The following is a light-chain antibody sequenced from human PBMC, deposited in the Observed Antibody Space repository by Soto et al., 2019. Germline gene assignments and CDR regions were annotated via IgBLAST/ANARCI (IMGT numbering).Light chain of an antibody. V-gene: IGKV3-20*01. CDR1: QSVTSSY. J-gene: IGKJ1*01. CDR3: QQYGSTPVT. CDR2: GAS. Sequence: EMVLTQSPGTLALSPGERATLSCRASQSVTSSYLAWYQQKPGQAPRLLIYGASSRDTGIPDRLSGSGSGTDFILTISRLGPEDFAVYYCQQYGSTPVTFGQGTKVEI.